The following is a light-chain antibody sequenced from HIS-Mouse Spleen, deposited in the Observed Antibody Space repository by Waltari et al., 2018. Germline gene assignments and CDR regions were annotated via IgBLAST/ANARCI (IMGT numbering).Light chain of an antibody. CDR1: ALPKKY. CDR2: EDS. V-gene: IGLV3-10*01. CDR3: YSTDSSGNHRRV. Sequence: SYELTQPPSVSVSPGQTARITCSGDALPKKYAYWYQQKSGQAPVLVIYEDSKRPAGIPEGFSGSSSRTMATWTISGAQVEDEADYYCYSTDSSGNHRRVFGGGTKLTVL. J-gene: IGLJ3*02.